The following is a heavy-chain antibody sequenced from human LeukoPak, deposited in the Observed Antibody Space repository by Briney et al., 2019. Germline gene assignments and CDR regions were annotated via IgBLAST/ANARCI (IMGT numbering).Heavy chain of an antibody. J-gene: IGHJ5*02. CDR3: TTAPGIAVAGNWFDP. Sequence: GGSLRLSCAASGFTFSNAWMSWVRQAPGKGLEWVGRIKSKTDGGTTDYAAPVKGRFTISRDDSKNTLYLQMNSLKTEDTAVYYCTTAPGIAVAGNWFDPWGQGTLVTVSS. V-gene: IGHV3-15*01. D-gene: IGHD6-19*01. CDR1: GFTFSNAW. CDR2: IKSKTDGGTT.